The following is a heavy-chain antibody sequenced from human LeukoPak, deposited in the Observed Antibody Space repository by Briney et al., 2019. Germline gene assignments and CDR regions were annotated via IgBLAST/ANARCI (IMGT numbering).Heavy chain of an antibody. D-gene: IGHD4-11*01. CDR3: ARDQAYNFDY. Sequence: GGSLRLSCAASGFTFSAYSMNWVRQAPEKGLEWVSYIGSSSSPIYYADSVKGRFTISRDNAKNSLYLQMDSLRAEDTAVYYCARDQAYNFDYWGQGTLVTVSS. V-gene: IGHV3-48*01. J-gene: IGHJ4*02. CDR2: IGSSSSPI. CDR1: GFTFSAYS.